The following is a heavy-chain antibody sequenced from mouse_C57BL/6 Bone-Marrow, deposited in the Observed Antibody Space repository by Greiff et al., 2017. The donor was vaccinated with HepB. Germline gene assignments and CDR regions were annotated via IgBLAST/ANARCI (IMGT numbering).Heavy chain of an antibody. V-gene: IGHV1-80*01. CDR1: GYAFSSYW. Sequence: QVQLQQSGAELVKPGASVKISCKASGYAFSSYWMNWVKQRPGKGLEWIGQIYPGDGDTNYNGKFKGKATLTADKSSSTAYMQLSSLTSEDSAVYFCARSPYYSSPHYPWYFNFWVTPTTVTVSS. J-gene: IGHJ1*03. D-gene: IGHD1-1*01. CDR2: IYPGDGDT. CDR3: ARSPYYSSPHYPWYFNF.